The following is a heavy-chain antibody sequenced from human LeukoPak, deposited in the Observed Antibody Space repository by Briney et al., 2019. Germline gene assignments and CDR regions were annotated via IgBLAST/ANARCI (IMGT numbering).Heavy chain of an antibody. D-gene: IGHD3-22*01. CDR1: GGTFSSYA. J-gene: IGHJ3*02. CDR3: ARATSRYYYDSSGYYGAFDAFDI. V-gene: IGHV1-69*05. Sequence: ASVKVSCKASGGTFSSYAISWVRQAPGQGLEWMGGIIPIFGTANYAQKFQGRVTITMDESTSTAYMELSSLRSEDTAVYYCARATSRYYYDSSGYYGAFDAFDIWGQGTMVTVSS. CDR2: IIPIFGTA.